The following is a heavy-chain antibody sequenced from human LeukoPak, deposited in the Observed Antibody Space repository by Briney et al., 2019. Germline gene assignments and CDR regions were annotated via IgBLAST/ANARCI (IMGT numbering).Heavy chain of an antibody. CDR3: ATDFDGRVYYGSGSYYC. CDR1: GYTFTSYG. V-gene: IGHV1-18*01. D-gene: IGHD3-10*01. J-gene: IGHJ4*02. CDR2: ISAYNGNT. Sequence: ASVKVSCKASGYTFTSYGISWVRQAPGQGLEWMGWISAYNGNTNYAQKLQGRVTMTEDTSTDTAYMELSSLRSEDTAVYYCATDFDGRVYYGSGSYYCWGQGTLVTVSS.